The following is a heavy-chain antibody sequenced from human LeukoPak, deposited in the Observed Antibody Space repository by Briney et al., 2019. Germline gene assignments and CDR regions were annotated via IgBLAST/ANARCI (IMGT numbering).Heavy chain of an antibody. Sequence: GGSLRLSRTVSGFTFNDYAMNWVRQAPGKGLEWVSFISGDGGSTYYADSVKGRFTISRDNSKNSLYLQMNSLRLGDTALYYCATDCSGNRCYSLWGQGTLVTVSS. CDR3: ATDCSGNRCYSL. CDR2: ISGDGGST. V-gene: IGHV3-43*02. CDR1: GFTFNDYA. J-gene: IGHJ4*02. D-gene: IGHD2-15*01.